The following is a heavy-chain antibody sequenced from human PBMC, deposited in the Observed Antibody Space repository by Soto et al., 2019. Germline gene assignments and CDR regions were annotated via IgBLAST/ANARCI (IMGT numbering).Heavy chain of an antibody. CDR1: GITFSSYW. D-gene: IGHD1-1*01. J-gene: IGHJ4*02. V-gene: IGHV3-74*01. CDR2: INSDGSST. Sequence: VQVVESGGGSVQPGGSLRLSCAASGITFSSYWMHWVRQAPGKGLVWVSRINSDGSSTYYADSVKGRFTISRDNAKNTLFLQMDSLRVEDTAVYYCARVDSVQRRNALGYWGQGTLVTVSS. CDR3: ARVDSVQRRNALGY.